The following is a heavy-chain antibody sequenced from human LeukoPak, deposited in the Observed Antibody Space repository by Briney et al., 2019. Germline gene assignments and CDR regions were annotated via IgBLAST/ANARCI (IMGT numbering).Heavy chain of an antibody. V-gene: IGHV4-61*02. D-gene: IGHD1-1*01. Sequence: SETLSLTFAVNGDSIRSGDYYWIWIRQPAGRGLEYIGRIYSGGGTNYNPSLKSRVTISDDVSKNQFSSRLTSVTVADTAIYFWARNWRRGWLDPWGQGILVAVSS. CDR2: IYSGGGT. J-gene: IGHJ5*02. CDR3: ARNWRRGWLDP. CDR1: GDSIRSGDYY.